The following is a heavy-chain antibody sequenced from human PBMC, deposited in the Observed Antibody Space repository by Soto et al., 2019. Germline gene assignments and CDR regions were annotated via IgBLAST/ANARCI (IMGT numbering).Heavy chain of an antibody. Sequence: QVQLVESGGGVVQPGRSLRLYYAASGFTFSNYGMHWVRQAPGKGLEWVAVISYHGSDKYYADSVKGRFTISRDNSKNTLYLQMDSLRAEDTAVYYCAKDHLTTTVTTVGYWGQGTLVTVSS. CDR2: ISYHGSDK. CDR1: GFTFSNYG. D-gene: IGHD4-17*01. J-gene: IGHJ4*02. V-gene: IGHV3-30*18. CDR3: AKDHLTTTVTTVGY.